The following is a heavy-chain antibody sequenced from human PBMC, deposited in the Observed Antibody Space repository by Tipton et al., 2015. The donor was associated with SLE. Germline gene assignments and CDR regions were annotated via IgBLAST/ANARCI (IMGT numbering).Heavy chain of an antibody. Sequence: GLVKPSETLSLSCSVSGGSITGYDEFWAWIRQSPGKGLEWIGSIDDRESPNYNPSLKSRVTISIDKSKNQFSLKLTSVTAADTAVYYCARDEYRYDGTGYHLLGHFDYWGQGTLVTVSS. CDR3: ARDEYRYDGTGYHLLGHFDY. CDR2: IDDRESP. J-gene: IGHJ4*02. D-gene: IGHD3-22*01. CDR1: GGSITGYDEF. V-gene: IGHV4-39*07.